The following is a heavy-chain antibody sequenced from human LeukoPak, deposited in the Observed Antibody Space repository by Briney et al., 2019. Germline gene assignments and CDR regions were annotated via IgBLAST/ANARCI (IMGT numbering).Heavy chain of an antibody. CDR1: GFTISSYW. J-gene: IGHJ3*02. Sequence: GGSLRLSCAASGFTISSYWMGWVRQAPGKGLEWVANIKQDGSEKYYVDSVKGRFTISRDNAKNSLYLQMNSLRAEDTAVYYCARYIVQDAFDIWGQGTMVTVSS. CDR3: ARYIVQDAFDI. V-gene: IGHV3-7*01. CDR2: IKQDGSEK. D-gene: IGHD2/OR15-2a*01.